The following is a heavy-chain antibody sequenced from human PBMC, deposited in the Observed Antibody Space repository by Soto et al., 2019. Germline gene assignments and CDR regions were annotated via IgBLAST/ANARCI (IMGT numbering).Heavy chain of an antibody. J-gene: IGHJ4*02. CDR3: ARELSYCSGGSCYSGAY. CDR2: ISAYNGNT. Sequence: VASVKVSCKASGYTFTSYGISWVRQAPGQGLEWMGWISAYNGNTNYAQKLQGRVTMTTDTSTSTAYMELRSLRSDDTAVYYCARELSYCSGGSCYSGAYWGQGTLVTVSS. D-gene: IGHD2-15*01. V-gene: IGHV1-18*01. CDR1: GYTFTSYG.